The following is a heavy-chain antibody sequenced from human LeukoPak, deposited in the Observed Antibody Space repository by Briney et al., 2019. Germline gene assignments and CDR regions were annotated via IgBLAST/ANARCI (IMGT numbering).Heavy chain of an antibody. CDR3: ARGGRDGMDV. J-gene: IGHJ6*02. CDR2: VSAYDGST. CDR1: GYSFTSYG. D-gene: IGHD3-10*01. V-gene: IGHV1-18*01. Sequence: ASVKVSCKASGYSFTSYGFTWVRRAPGPGLEWMGWVSAYDGSTNYAQKIRGRVTMTTDASKNTVYMELRSLRFDDTAVYYCARGGRDGMDVWGQGTTVTVSS.